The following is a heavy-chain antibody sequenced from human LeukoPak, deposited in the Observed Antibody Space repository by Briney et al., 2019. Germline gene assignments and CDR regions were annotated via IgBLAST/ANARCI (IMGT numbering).Heavy chain of an antibody. CDR1: GVSITTYY. D-gene: IGHD1-26*01. CDR2: IDTSGST. J-gene: IGHJ5*02. CDR3: ATTTKLAWFDP. Sequence: SETLSLTCTVSGVSITTYYWSWIRQPPGKGLEWIGYIDTSGSTNYNPSLKRRVTISVDTSKDQFSLNLSSVTAADTAVYYCATTTKLAWFDPWGQGTLVTVSS. V-gene: IGHV4-4*09.